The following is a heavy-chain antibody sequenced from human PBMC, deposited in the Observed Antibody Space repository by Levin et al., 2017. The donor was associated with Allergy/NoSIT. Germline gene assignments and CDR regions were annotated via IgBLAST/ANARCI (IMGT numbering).Heavy chain of an antibody. V-gene: IGHV3-21*01. CDR3: ARALYYYVSGTYYETFDN. CDR1: GFTFSRYS. J-gene: IGHJ4*02. CDR2: ISPSSTYI. D-gene: IGHD3-10*01. Sequence: GESLKISCAASGFTFSRYSMNRVRQAPGKGLEWVSSISPSSTYIYYADSVKGRFTISRDDAKNSLSLQMNSLRAEDTALYYCARALYYYVSGTYYETFDNWGQGTLVTVSS.